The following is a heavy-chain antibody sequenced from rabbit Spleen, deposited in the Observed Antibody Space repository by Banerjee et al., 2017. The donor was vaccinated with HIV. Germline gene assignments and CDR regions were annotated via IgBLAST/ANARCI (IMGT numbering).Heavy chain of an antibody. CDR2: IYTGNAKT. J-gene: IGHJ4*01. CDR1: GFSFSRSYV. CDR3: ERDKSNSDYGDSYFDL. D-gene: IGHD1-1*01. V-gene: IGHV1S45*01. Sequence: QEQLEESGGGLVKPEGSLTLTCKASGFSFSRSYVMCWVRQAPGKGLEWIGCIYTGNAKTYKARWAKGRRGRSKISRTTVTTEMIKMTSAKAADKFSERDKSNSDYGDSYFDLWGQGTLVTVS.